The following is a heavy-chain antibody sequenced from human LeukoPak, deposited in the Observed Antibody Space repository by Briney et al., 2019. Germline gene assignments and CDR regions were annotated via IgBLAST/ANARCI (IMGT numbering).Heavy chain of an antibody. CDR1: GFTFSSYR. J-gene: IGHJ4*02. V-gene: IGHV3-48*02. D-gene: IGHD6-13*01. CDR3: ASRIAAAGTPLYYFDY. CDR2: ISSSTSIT. Sequence: GGSLRLSCADSGFTFSSYRMNWVRQAPGKGLEWVSYISSSTSITYYADSVKGRFAISRDNAKNSLYLQMNSLRDEDTAMYYCASRIAAAGTPLYYFDYWGQGTLVTVSS.